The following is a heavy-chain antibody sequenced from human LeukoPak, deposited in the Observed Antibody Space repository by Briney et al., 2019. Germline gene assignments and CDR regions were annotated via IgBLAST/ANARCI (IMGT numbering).Heavy chain of an antibody. CDR1: GGSISSHY. V-gene: IGHV4-59*11. D-gene: IGHD4-17*01. J-gene: IGHJ6*03. Sequence: SETLSLTCTVSGGSISSHYWSWIRQPPGKGLEWIGYIYYGGSTNYNPSLKSRVTISVDTSKNQFSLKLSSVTAADTAVYYCARGAAFYGRYYYYYMDVWGKGTTVTVSS. CDR3: ARGAAFYGRYYYYYMDV. CDR2: IYYGGST.